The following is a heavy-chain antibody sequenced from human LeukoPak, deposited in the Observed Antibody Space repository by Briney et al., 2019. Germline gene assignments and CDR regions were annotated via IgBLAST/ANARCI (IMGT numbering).Heavy chain of an antibody. CDR1: GGSFSGYY. CDR2: INHSGST. V-gene: IGHV4-34*01. J-gene: IGHJ4*02. CDR3: ARGVNSGYFDY. D-gene: IGHD1-26*01. Sequence: PSETLSLTCAVYGGSFSGYYWSWIRQPPGKGLEWIGEINHSGSTNYNPSLKSRVTISVDTSKNQLSLKLTSVTAADTAVYYCARGVNSGYFDYCGQGTLVTVSS.